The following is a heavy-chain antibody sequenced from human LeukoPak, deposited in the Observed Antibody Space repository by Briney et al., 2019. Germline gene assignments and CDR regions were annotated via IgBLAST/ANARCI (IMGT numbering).Heavy chain of an antibody. Sequence: GGSLRLSCAASGFTFSSYWMSWVRQAPGKGLEWVANIKQDGSEKYYVDSVKGRFTISRDNAKNSLYLQMNSLRAEDTAVYYCARQGGYNYVLLRNWFDPWGQGTLVTVSS. CDR1: GFTFSSYW. J-gene: IGHJ5*02. CDR3: ARQGGYNYVLLRNWFDP. D-gene: IGHD5-18*01. V-gene: IGHV3-7*01. CDR2: IKQDGSEK.